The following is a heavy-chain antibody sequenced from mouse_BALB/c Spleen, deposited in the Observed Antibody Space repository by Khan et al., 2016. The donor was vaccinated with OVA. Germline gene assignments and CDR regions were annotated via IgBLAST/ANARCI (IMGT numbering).Heavy chain of an antibody. CDR2: VSTNYGDA. V-gene: IGHV1S137*01. CDR3: ARGGGGDRCAY. CDR1: GYTFTDFP. J-gene: IGHJ3*01. Sequence: QVQLKESGAELVRPGVSLKISCKGSGYTFTDFPMHWVKQSHAKNLEWIGVVSTNYGDATYNQKLTGKATMTVDKSSSTAYMELARLTSEDSAIYFWARGGGGDRCAYGGQGTLVTVSA.